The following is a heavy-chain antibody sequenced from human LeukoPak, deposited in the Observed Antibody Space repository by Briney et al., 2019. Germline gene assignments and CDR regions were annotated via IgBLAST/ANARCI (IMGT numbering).Heavy chain of an antibody. V-gene: IGHV3-30*18. CDR3: AKDRGYCSGGSCLYFDY. D-gene: IGHD2-15*01. CDR2: ISYDGSNT. Sequence: GRSLRLSCAASGFTFSSYGMHWVRQAPGKGLEWVAVISYDGSNTYYADSVKGRLTISRDTSKNTLYLQMNSLRAEDTAVYYCAKDRGYCSGGSCLYFDYWGQGTLVTVSS. CDR1: GFTFSSYG. J-gene: IGHJ4*02.